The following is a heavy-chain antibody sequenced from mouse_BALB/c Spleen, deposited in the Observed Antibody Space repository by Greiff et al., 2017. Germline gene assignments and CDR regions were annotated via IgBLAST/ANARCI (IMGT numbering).Heavy chain of an antibody. V-gene: IGHV3-6*02. J-gene: IGHJ4*01. CDR1: GYSITSGYY. Sequence: ESGPGLVKPSQSLSLTCSVTGYSITSGYYWNWIRQFPGNKLEWMGYISYDGSNNYNPSLKNPISITRDTSKNQFFLKLNSVTTEDTATYYCAREADYAMDYWGQGTSVTVSS. CDR2: ISYDGSN. D-gene: IGHD3-3*01. CDR3: AREADYAMDY.